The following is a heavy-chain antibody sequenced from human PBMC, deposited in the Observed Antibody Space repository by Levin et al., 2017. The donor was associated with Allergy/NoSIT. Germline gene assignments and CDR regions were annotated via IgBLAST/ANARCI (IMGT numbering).Heavy chain of an antibody. Sequence: PGGSLRLSCAASGFTFSSYAMSWVRQAPGKGLEWVSVISGSGGSTYYADSVKGRFTISRDNSKNTLYLQMNSLRAEDTAVYYCANGGGWYLSSVDYWGQGTLVTVSS. CDR2: ISGSGGST. V-gene: IGHV3-23*01. CDR1: GFTFSSYA. CDR3: ANGGGWYLSSVDY. D-gene: IGHD6-19*01. J-gene: IGHJ4*02.